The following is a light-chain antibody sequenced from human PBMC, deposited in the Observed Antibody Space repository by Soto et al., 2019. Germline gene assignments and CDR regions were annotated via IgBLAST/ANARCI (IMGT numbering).Light chain of an antibody. CDR2: KVS. Sequence: DVVMTQSPLSLTVTLGQPASISCRSRQSLVYRDGYTYLNWFHQRPGQSPRRLMYKVSTRNSGVPARFSGGGSCTDFSLNISRVEADDVGIYDWMHATHWPLTFGGGTKVEI. CDR3: MHATHWPLT. V-gene: IGKV2-30*01. CDR1: QSLVYRDGYTY. J-gene: IGKJ4*01.